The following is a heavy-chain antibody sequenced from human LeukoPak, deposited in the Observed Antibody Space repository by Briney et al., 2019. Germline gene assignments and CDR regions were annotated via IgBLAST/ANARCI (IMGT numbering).Heavy chain of an antibody. CDR1: GFTFSSYA. CDR2: ISSNGGST. CDR3: VKEGDYGYYFDY. Sequence: GGSLRLSCAASGFTFSSYAMDWVRQAPGKGLEYVSTISSNGGSTYYADSVRGRFTISRDDSKNTLYLRMSSLRAEDTAVYYCVKEGDYGYYFDYWGQGTLVTVSS. D-gene: IGHD3-16*01. V-gene: IGHV3-64D*06. J-gene: IGHJ4*02.